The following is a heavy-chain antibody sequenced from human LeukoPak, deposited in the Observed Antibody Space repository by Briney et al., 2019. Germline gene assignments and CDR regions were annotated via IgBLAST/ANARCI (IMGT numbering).Heavy chain of an antibody. V-gene: IGHV3-11*05. Sequence: GGSLSLSCAASGFTFSDYYMSWIRQAPGKGLEWVSYISSSSSYTTYADSVKGRYIISRDNAKNSLYLQMNSRRAEDTAVYYCARDFRGAAASGGQGTLVTVSS. J-gene: IGHJ4*02. CDR2: ISSSSSYT. CDR1: GFTFSDYY. CDR3: ARDFRGAAAS. D-gene: IGHD6-13*01.